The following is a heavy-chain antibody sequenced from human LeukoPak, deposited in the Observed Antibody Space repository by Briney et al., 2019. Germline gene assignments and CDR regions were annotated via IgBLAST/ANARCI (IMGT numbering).Heavy chain of an antibody. CDR2: INPNSGGT. CDR1: GYTFTGYY. CDR3: ARDFDYYDSPTTDY. Sequence: GASVKVSCKASGYTFTGYYMHWVRQAPGQGLEWMGRINPNSGGTNYAQKFQGRVTMTRDTSISTAYMELSRLRSDDTAVHYCARDFDYYDSPTTDYWGQGTLVTVSS. D-gene: IGHD3-22*01. V-gene: IGHV1-2*06. J-gene: IGHJ4*02.